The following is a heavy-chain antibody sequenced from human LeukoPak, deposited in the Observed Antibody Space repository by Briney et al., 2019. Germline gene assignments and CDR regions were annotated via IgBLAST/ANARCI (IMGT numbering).Heavy chain of an antibody. CDR1: GFPFSSHG. D-gene: IGHD3-10*01. J-gene: IGHJ4*02. Sequence: GGSLRLSCAASGFPFSSHGMTWVRQAPGKGLEWVSGINWSGGSTSYADSVKGRFTISRDNVKNSLYLQMNSLRAEDTALYYCAREGVSYYGSRNDYWGQGTLVTVSS. CDR3: AREGVSYYGSRNDY. CDR2: INWSGGST. V-gene: IGHV3-20*04.